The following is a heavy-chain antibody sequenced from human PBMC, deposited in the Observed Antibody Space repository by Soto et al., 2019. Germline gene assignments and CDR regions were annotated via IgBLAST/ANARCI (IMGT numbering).Heavy chain of an antibody. CDR2: INHRGST. V-gene: IGHV4-34*01. Sequence: QVQLQQWGAGLLKSSETLSLTCAVFGGSFSGYYWSWIRQPPGKGVEWIGEINHRGSTNYNPSLKSRITISVDTSKNQFSLKLSSVTAADTAVYYCATTNWNHDWFDPWGQGTLVTVSS. CDR1: GGSFSGYY. D-gene: IGHD1-1*01. CDR3: ATTNWNHDWFDP. J-gene: IGHJ5*02.